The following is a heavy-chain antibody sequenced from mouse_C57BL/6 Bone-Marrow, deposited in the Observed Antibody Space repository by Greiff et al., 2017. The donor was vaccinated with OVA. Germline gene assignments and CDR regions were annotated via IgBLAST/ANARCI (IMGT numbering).Heavy chain of an antibody. J-gene: IGHJ1*03. V-gene: IGHV14-2*01. CDR1: GFNIKDYY. D-gene: IGHD2-1*01. CDR2: IDPEDGDT. CDR3: ASRGNYRDGDVDV. Sequence: VQLKQSGAELVKPGASVKLSCTASGFNIKDYYMHWVKQRTEQGLEWIGRIDPEDGDTKYAPKFQGKATITADTSSNTAYLQLSSLTAEDTAVYDGASRGNYRDGDVDVWGTGTTVTVSS.